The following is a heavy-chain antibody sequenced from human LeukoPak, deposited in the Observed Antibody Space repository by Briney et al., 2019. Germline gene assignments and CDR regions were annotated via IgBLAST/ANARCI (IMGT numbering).Heavy chain of an antibody. Sequence: SGTLSLTCTVSGGSISSSSYYWGWIRQPPGKGLEWIGSIYYSGSTYYNPSLRSRVTISVDTSKNQFSLKLSSVTAADTAVYYCAREVSGIAAAKHYYYYYMDVWGKGTTVTVSS. J-gene: IGHJ6*03. CDR3: AREVSGIAAAKHYYYYYMDV. V-gene: IGHV4-39*07. CDR2: IYYSGST. D-gene: IGHD6-13*01. CDR1: GGSISSSSYY.